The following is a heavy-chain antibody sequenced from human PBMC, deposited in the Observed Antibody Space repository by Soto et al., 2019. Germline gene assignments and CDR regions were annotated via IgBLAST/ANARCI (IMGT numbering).Heavy chain of an antibody. D-gene: IGHD3-22*01. CDR3: AASPYTYYYDSSGYLIFDY. V-gene: IGHV1-58*01. Sequence: SVKVSCKASGFTFTSSAVQWVRQARGQRLEWIGWIVVGSGNTNYAQKFQERVTITRDMSTSTAYMELSSLRSEDTAVYYCAASPYTYYYDSSGYLIFDYWGQGTLVTVSS. J-gene: IGHJ4*02. CDR2: IVVGSGNT. CDR1: GFTFTSSA.